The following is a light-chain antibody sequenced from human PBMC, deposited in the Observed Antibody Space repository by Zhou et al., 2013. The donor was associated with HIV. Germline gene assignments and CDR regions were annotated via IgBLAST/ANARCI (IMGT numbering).Light chain of an antibody. Sequence: DIQLTQSPSFLSASVGDRVTITCRASQAISSYLAWFQQKPGKAPKLLIYASSTLPIGVPSRFSGGGSGTEFTLTISSLQPDDFATYFCQLHNTYPFTFGPGTKVDIK. J-gene: IGKJ3*01. CDR2: ASS. CDR1: QAISSY. CDR3: QLHNTYPFT. V-gene: IGKV1-9*01.